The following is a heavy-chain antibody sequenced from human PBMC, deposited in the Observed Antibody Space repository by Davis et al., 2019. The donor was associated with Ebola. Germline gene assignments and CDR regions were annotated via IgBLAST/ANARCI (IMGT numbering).Heavy chain of an antibody. V-gene: IGHV3-23*01. CDR1: GFTFGDYA. D-gene: IGHD6-19*01. J-gene: IGHJ4*02. CDR2: ISGSVGNT. CDR3: AKDMYSSGWYWDY. Sequence: GESLKISCTASGFTFGDYAMSWVRQAPGKGLEWVSGISGSVGNTYYADSVKGRFTISRDNSKNTLYLQMNSLRAEDTAVYYCAKDMYSSGWYWDYWGQGTLVTVSS.